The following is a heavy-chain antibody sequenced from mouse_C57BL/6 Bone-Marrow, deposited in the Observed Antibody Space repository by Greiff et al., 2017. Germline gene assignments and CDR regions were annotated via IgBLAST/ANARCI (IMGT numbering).Heavy chain of an antibody. CDR3: ALYYGSSYGYFDV. CDR1: GYTFTSYW. D-gene: IGHD1-1*01. CDR2: IDPSDSYT. J-gene: IGHJ1*03. Sequence: VQLQQPGAELVRPGTSVKLSCKASGYTFTSYWMHWVKQRPGQGLEWIGVIDPSDSYTNYNQKFKGKATLTVDTSSSTAYMQLSSLTSEDSAVYYGALYYGSSYGYFDVWGTGTTVTVSS. V-gene: IGHV1-59*01.